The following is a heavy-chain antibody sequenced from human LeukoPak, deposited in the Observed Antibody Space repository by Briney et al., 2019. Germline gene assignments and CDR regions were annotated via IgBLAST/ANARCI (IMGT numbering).Heavy chain of an antibody. D-gene: IGHD2-21*02. CDR3: ARGPNDLIDY. CDR1: GGSFSGYY. V-gene: IGHV4-34*01. Sequence: PSETLSLTCAVYGGSFSGYYWSWIRQPPGEGLEWIGEINHSGSTNYNPSLKSRVTISVDTSKNQFSLKLSSVTAADTAVYYCARGPNDLIDYWGQGTLVTVSS. J-gene: IGHJ4*02. CDR2: INHSGST.